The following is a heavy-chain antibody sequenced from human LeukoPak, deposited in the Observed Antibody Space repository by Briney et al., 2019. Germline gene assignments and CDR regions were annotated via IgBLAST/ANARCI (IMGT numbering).Heavy chain of an antibody. CDR1: VYTFTIYD. CDR3: ARAEWWLPDY. V-gene: IGHV1-8*01. CDR2: MNPNSGNT. Sequence: TSVNVSCKSSVYTFTIYDINWVRHATGQGLEWMGWMNPNSGNTGYAQKFQGRVTMTTNTSINTAYMELSSLRSEDTAVYYCARAEWWLPDYWGQGTLVTVSS. J-gene: IGHJ4*02. D-gene: IGHD5-12*01.